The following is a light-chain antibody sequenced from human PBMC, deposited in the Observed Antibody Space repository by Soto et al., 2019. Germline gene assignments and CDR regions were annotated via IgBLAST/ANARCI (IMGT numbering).Light chain of an antibody. CDR3: QQCSDWPPIT. Sequence: EIVLTQSPAILSLSPGERATLACRTSQSVSNCLGWYQQKPGQAPRLLIYDASNRAPGIPARFSGSGSGTDFTLTISSLEPEDFAVYYCQQCSDWPPITFGQGTRLEIK. J-gene: IGKJ5*01. V-gene: IGKV3-11*01. CDR2: DAS. CDR1: QSVSNC.